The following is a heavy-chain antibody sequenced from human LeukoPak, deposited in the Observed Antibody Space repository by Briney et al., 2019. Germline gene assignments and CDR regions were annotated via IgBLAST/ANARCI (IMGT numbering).Heavy chain of an antibody. CDR1: GGSISSYY. D-gene: IGHD5-12*01. CDR3: ARGRGYSGYINT. J-gene: IGHJ4*02. CDR2: IYYSGST. Sequence: PSETLSLTCTVSGGSISSYYWSWIRQPPGKGLEWIGYIYYSGSTNYNPSLKSRVTISVDTSKNQFSLKLSSVTAADTAVYYCARGRGYSGYINTWGQGTLVTASS. V-gene: IGHV4-59*01.